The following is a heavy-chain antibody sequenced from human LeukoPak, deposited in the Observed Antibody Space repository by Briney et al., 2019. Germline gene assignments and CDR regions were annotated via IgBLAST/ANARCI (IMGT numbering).Heavy chain of an antibody. Sequence: QTGGSLRLSCAASGFTFSSYAMSWVRQAPGMGLEWVSGIGASGTSTYYADSVKGRFTISRDNSKNTLYLQMSSLRAEDRAVYYCAKSAKAWYDILTGSFHPFDYWGQGTLVTVSS. CDR3: AKSAKAWYDILTGSFHPFDY. V-gene: IGHV3-23*01. CDR2: IGASGTST. CDR1: GFTFSSYA. D-gene: IGHD3-9*01. J-gene: IGHJ4*02.